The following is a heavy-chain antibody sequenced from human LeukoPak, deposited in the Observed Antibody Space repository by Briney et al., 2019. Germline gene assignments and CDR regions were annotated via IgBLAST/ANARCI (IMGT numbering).Heavy chain of an antibody. D-gene: IGHD5-24*01. CDR1: GGSFSGYY. Sequence: SETLSLTCAVYGGSFSGYYWSWIRQPPGKGLEWIGEINHSGSTNYNPSLKSRVTISVDTSKNQFSLKLSSVTAADTAVYYCARTGDGYNSVFALGLDPWGQGTLVTVSS. CDR2: INHSGST. J-gene: IGHJ5*02. V-gene: IGHV4-34*01. CDR3: ARTGDGYNSVFALGLDP.